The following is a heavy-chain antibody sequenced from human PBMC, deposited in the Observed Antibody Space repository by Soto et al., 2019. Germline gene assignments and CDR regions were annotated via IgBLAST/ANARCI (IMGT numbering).Heavy chain of an antibody. V-gene: IGHV4-39*01. CDR3: ARLGSSWYYFDY. J-gene: IGHJ4*02. CDR1: GGSISSSSYY. Sequence: PSETLSLTCTVSGGSISSSSYYWGWIRQPPGKGLEWIGSIYYSGSTYYNPSLKSRVTISVDTSKNQFSLKLSSVTAADTAVYYCARLGSSWYYFDYWGQGTLVTVSS. CDR2: IYYSGST. D-gene: IGHD6-13*01.